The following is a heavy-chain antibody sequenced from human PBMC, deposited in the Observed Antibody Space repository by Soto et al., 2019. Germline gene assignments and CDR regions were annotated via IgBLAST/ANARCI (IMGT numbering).Heavy chain of an antibody. J-gene: IGHJ4*02. CDR3: TKDIIVLMVYATN. D-gene: IGHD2-8*01. CDR1: GFTFSNAW. Sequence: PGGSLRLSCAASGFTFSNAWMSLVRQAPGKGLECVCRIKIKTDGWTTDYAAPVKGRFTISRDDSKNTLYLQMNSLKTEDTAVYYCTKDIIVLMVYATNWGQGTLVTVS. V-gene: IGHV3-15*01. CDR2: IKIKTDGWTT.